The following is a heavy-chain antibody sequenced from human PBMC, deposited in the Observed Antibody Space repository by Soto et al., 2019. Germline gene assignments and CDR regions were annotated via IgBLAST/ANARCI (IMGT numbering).Heavy chain of an antibody. V-gene: IGHV3-23*01. CDR3: AKGHYDFGVWAFDI. D-gene: IGHD3-3*01. CDR2: INGSGGMT. J-gene: IGHJ3*02. CDR1: WFTFSSYA. Sequence: VGPRRVSCSASWFTFSSYAMSLVLHTPGKGLEWVSAINGSGGMTYYADSVKGRFTISRDNSKNTLYLQMNSLRAEDTAVYYCAKGHYDFGVWAFDIWGQGTMVTVSS.